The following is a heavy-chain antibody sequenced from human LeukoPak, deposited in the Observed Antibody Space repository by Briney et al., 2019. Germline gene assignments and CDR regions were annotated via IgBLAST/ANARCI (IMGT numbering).Heavy chain of an antibody. J-gene: IGHJ4*02. CDR2: IKHDGSEK. CDR3: ATPLDYYDRSDSHQGGD. Sequence: PGGSLRLSCAASGLTFSNYWMDWVRQAPGKGLEWVANIKHDGSEKNYVDSVKGRFTISRDNAKNSLYLQMNSLRAEDTAVYYCATPLDYYDRSDSHQGGDWGQGTLVTVSS. CDR1: GLTFSNYW. V-gene: IGHV3-7*03. D-gene: IGHD3-22*01.